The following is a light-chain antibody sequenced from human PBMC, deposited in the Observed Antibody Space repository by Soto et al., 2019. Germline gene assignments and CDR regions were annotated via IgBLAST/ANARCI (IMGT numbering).Light chain of an antibody. J-gene: IGLJ1*01. V-gene: IGLV2-14*01. CDR3: TTFAPGRIYV. CDR2: EVS. Sequence: QSALTQPASVSGSPGPSFTISCSGASSDIGPYDYVSWYQHHPGRAPKLLIYEVSNRPSGVSYRFSGSKSGNTASLTISGLQAEDEGDYYCTTFAPGRIYVFGSGTKLTVL. CDR1: SSDIGPYDY.